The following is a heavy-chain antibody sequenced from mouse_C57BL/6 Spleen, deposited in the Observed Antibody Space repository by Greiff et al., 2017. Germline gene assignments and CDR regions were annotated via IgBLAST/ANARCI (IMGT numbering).Heavy chain of an antibody. J-gene: IGHJ1*03. CDR2: IYPGSGST. D-gene: IGHD1-1*01. CDR3: ARYPSYYGSSYRYFDV. CDR1: GYTFTSYW. V-gene: IGHV1-55*01. Sequence: QVQLQQPGAELVKPGASVKMSCTASGYTFTSYWITWVKQRPGQGLEWIGDIYPGSGSTTYNEKFKSKATLTVDTSSSTAYMQLSSLTSEDSAVYYCARYPSYYGSSYRYFDVWGTGTTVTVSS.